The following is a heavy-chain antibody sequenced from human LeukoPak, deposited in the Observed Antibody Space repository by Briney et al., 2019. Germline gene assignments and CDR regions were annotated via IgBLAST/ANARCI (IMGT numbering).Heavy chain of an antibody. V-gene: IGHV4-34*01. CDR2: INHSGST. CDR1: GGSFSGYY. J-gene: IGHJ3*02. D-gene: IGHD4-17*01. Sequence: SETLSLTCAVYGGSFSGYYWSWIRQPPGKGLEWIGEINHSGSTNYNPSLKSRVTVSIDTSKNQFSLKLSSVTAADTAVYYCARDLVTVTKGFDIWGQGTMVSVSS. CDR3: ARDLVTVTKGFDI.